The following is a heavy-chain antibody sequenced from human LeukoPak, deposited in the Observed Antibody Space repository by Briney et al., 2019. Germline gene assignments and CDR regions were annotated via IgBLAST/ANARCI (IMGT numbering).Heavy chain of an antibody. Sequence: GGSLRLSCAASGFTFSSYGMTWVRQAPGKGLEWVANIKQDGSEKYYVDPVKGRFTISRDNAKNSLYLQMNSLRAEDTAVYSCARDKTRGLGYSYSKSGNYFDYWGQGTLVTVSS. D-gene: IGHD5-18*01. V-gene: IGHV3-7*01. CDR1: GFTFSSYG. CDR2: IKQDGSEK. J-gene: IGHJ4*02. CDR3: ARDKTRGLGYSYSKSGNYFDY.